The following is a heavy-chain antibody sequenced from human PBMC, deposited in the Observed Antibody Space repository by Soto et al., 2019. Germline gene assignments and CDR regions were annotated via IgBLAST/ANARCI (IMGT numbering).Heavy chain of an antibody. D-gene: IGHD3-22*01. V-gene: IGHV3-23*01. Sequence: GGSLRLSCAASGFTFSSYAMSWVRQAPGKGLEWVSAISGSGGSTYYADSVKGRFTISRDNSKNTLYLQMNSLRAEDTAVYYCASRGPYYDSSGYSTPFDYWGQGTLVTVSS. CDR3: ASRGPYYDSSGYSTPFDY. CDR1: GFTFSSYA. CDR2: ISGSGGST. J-gene: IGHJ4*02.